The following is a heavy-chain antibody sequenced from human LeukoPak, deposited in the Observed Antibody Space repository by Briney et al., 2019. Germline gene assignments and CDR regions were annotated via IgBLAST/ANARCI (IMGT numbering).Heavy chain of an antibody. CDR2: IKQDGSEK. D-gene: IGHD3-3*01. CDR1: GFTFSSYW. J-gene: IGHJ4*02. Sequence: GGSLRLSCAASGFTFSSYWMSWVRQAPGKGLEWVANIKQDGSEKYYVDSMKGRFTISRDNAKNSLYLQMNSLRAEDTVVYYCARVSAIFGVVTAFDYWGQGTLVAVSS. V-gene: IGHV3-7*01. CDR3: ARVSAIFGVVTAFDY.